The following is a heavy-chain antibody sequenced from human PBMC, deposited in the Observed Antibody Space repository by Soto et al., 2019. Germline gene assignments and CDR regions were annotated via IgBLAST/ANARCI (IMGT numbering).Heavy chain of an antibody. Sequence: EVQLVESGGGLVKPGGSLRLSCAASGFTFSNAWMNWVRQAPGKGLEWVGRIKSKSDGGTTDYAATVKGKFTISRDDSKNTLYLQMNSLKTEDTAVYYCTRIFAHGFGEQTNYWGQGTLVTVSS. J-gene: IGHJ4*02. CDR3: TRIFAHGFGEQTNY. D-gene: IGHD3-10*01. CDR2: IKSKSDGGTT. CDR1: GFTFSNAW. V-gene: IGHV3-15*07.